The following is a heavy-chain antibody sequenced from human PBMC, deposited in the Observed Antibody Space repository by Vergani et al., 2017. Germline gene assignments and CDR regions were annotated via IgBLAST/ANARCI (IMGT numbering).Heavy chain of an antibody. Sequence: EVQLVQSGAEVKKPGATMKISCKVSGYTFTDHYMHWVKQAPGKGLEWMVLVDPEDGEKIYAEKFKGRVTIAADTSTDTAHLELSSLRSEDTAVYYCATPQTVTTGGMEVWGQGTTVIVSS. CDR1: GYTFTDHY. V-gene: IGHV1-69-2*01. CDR2: VDPEDGEK. D-gene: IGHD4-17*01. CDR3: ATPQTVTTGGMEV. J-gene: IGHJ6*02.